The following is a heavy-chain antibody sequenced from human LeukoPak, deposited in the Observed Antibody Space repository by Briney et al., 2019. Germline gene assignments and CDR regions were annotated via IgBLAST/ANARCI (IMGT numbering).Heavy chain of an antibody. Sequence: ASVTVSCKASGYTFTSYGISWVRQAPGRGREWMGWISDYNGNTNYAQKLQGRVTMTTDTSTSTAYMELRSLRSDDTAVYYCARDHLPRYSSSGAFDIWGQGTMVTVSS. CDR2: ISDYNGNT. V-gene: IGHV1-18*01. CDR1: GYTFTSYG. J-gene: IGHJ3*02. CDR3: ARDHLPRYSSSGAFDI. D-gene: IGHD6-6*01.